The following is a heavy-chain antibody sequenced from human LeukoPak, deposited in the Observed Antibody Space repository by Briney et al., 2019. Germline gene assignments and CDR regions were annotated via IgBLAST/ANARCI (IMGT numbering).Heavy chain of an antibody. CDR2: ISYDGSNK. Sequence: PGGSLRLSCAASGFTFSSYGMHWVRQAPGKGLEWVAVISYDGSNKYYADSVKGRFTISRDNSKNTLYLQMNSLRAEDTAVYYCAKAVPPTSNTAYGSGSYYRGYYYYYGMDVWGQGTTVTVSS. V-gene: IGHV3-30*18. J-gene: IGHJ6*02. CDR1: GFTFSSYG. D-gene: IGHD3-10*01. CDR3: AKAVPPTSNTAYGSGSYYRGYYYYYGMDV.